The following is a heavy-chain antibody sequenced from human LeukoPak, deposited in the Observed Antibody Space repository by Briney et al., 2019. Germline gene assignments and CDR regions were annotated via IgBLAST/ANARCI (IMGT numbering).Heavy chain of an antibody. CDR1: GFTFSTYS. D-gene: IGHD3-16*01. CDR3: APGPPYVT. J-gene: IGHJ5*02. Sequence: GGSLRLSCAASGFTFSTYSMNWVRQAPGKGLEWVSSISSSSNYIYYADSVKGRITISRDNAKNSLYLQMNSLRAEDTAVYYCAPGPPYVTWGQGTLVTVSS. V-gene: IGHV3-21*01. CDR2: ISSSSNYI.